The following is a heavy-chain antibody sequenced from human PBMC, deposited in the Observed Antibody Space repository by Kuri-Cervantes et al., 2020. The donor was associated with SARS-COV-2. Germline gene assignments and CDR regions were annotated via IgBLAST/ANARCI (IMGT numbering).Heavy chain of an antibody. D-gene: IGHD3-22*01. V-gene: IGHV4-34*01. CDR2: INHSGST. Sequence: ESLKISCAVYGGSFSGYYWSWIRQPPGKGLEWIGEINHSGSTNYNPSLKSRVTISVDTSKNQFSLKLSSVTAADTAVYYCARHLNYYDSSGYYRTWYFDLWGRGTLVTVSS. CDR3: ARHLNYYDSSGYYRTWYFDL. CDR1: GGSFSGYY. J-gene: IGHJ2*01.